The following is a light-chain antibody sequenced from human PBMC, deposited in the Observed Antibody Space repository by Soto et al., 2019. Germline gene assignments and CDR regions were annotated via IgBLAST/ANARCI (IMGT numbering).Light chain of an antibody. CDR1: SGSIASNY. CDR3: QSYASRNGEV. CDR2: EDN. V-gene: IGLV6-57*04. Sequence: NFMLTQPHSVSESPGKTVIISCTRSSGSIASNYVQWYQQRPGRAPTTVIYEDNQRPSGVPDRFSGSIDSSSNSASLTISGLKTEDEADYYCQSYASRNGEVFGGGTKVTVL. J-gene: IGLJ2*01.